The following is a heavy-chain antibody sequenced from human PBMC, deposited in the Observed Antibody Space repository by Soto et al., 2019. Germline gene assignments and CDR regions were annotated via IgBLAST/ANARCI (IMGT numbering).Heavy chain of an antibody. CDR1: GYTFTGYY. CDR2: INPNSGGT. CDR3: ARGQSIAAAGTLGAFDI. J-gene: IGHJ3*02. D-gene: IGHD6-13*01. V-gene: IGHV1-2*04. Sequence: GASVKVSCKASGYTFTGYYMHWVRQAPGQGLEWMGWINPNSGGTNYAQKFQGWVTMTRDTSISTAYMELSRLRSDDTAVYYCARGQSIAAAGTLGAFDIWGQGTMVTV.